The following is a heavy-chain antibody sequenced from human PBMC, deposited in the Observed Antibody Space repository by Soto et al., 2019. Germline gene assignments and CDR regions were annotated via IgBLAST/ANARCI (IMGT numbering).Heavy chain of an antibody. V-gene: IGHV3-33*08. J-gene: IGHJ6*02. CDR3: ARADCTGAYCYSWPFNYGVDV. CDR1: GCTFNTYG. D-gene: IGHD2-15*01. Sequence: GGSLRLSCTTSGCTFNTYGMHWVRQAPGKGLEWVAIIWYDGSNKYYADSVKGRFTISRDNSRNTLYLQMNSLRAEDTALYYCARADCTGAYCYSWPFNYGVDVWGQGTTVTVSS. CDR2: IWYDGSNK.